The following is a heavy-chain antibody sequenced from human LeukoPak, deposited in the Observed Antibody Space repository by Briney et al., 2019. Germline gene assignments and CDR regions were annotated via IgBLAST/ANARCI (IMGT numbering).Heavy chain of an antibody. CDR3: ARESLQPGGFDP. D-gene: IGHD2-15*01. V-gene: IGHV4-59*01. CDR1: GDSISVYY. J-gene: IGHJ5*02. Sequence: SETLSLTCIVSGDSISVYYWTWIRQPPGKGLEWIGYIYYSGSTNYNPSLKSRVTISVDTSKNQFSLKLSSVTAADTAVYYCARESLQPGGFDPWGQGTLVTVSS. CDR2: IYYSGST.